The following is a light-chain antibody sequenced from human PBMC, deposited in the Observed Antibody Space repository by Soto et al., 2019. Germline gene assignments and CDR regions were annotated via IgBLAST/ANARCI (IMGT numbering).Light chain of an antibody. CDR3: QQYGSSIT. Sequence: ALTQSPATLSLSPGEIATLLYRTSLSVSVYLDWYQQNPGQAPRILISDASNRATGIPARFSGGGSGTDFTLTISRLDPEYVAVYYCQQYGSSITLGQGTRLEI. CDR2: DAS. V-gene: IGKV3-11*01. CDR1: LSVSVY. J-gene: IGKJ5*01.